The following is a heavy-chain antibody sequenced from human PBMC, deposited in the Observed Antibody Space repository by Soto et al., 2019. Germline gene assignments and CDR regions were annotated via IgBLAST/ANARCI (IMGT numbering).Heavy chain of an antibody. D-gene: IGHD6-13*01. CDR3: ARDAAMGMNDY. CDR2: ISAYNGNT. V-gene: IGHV1-18*01. CDR1: GYTFTSYG. Sequence: ASVKVSCKASGYTFTSYGIGWVRQAPGQGLEWMGWISAYNGNTKYAQKLQGRVTMTTDTSTSTTYMELRSLRSDDTAVYYCARDAAMGMNDYWGQGTLVTVSS. J-gene: IGHJ4*02.